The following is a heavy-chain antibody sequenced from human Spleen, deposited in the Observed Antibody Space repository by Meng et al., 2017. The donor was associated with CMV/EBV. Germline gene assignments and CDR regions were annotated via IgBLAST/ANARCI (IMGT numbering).Heavy chain of an antibody. V-gene: IGHV1-18*01. Sequence: FIRYGISGVRQDPGKGLEWMGWISGYNGRTNYAQSFQGRLTLTTDTSTSTAYMELRSLRSDDTAVYYCARDGGDCSSTSCYTTWFDTWGQGTLVTVSS. CDR1: FIRYG. CDR2: ISGYNGRT. D-gene: IGHD2-2*02. J-gene: IGHJ5*02. CDR3: ARDGGDCSSTSCYTTWFDT.